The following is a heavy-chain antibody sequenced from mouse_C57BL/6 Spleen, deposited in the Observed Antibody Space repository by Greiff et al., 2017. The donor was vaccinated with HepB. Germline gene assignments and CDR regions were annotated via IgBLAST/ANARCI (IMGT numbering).Heavy chain of an antibody. V-gene: IGHV1-22*01. Sequence: VQLQQSGPELVKPGASVKMSCKASGYTFTDYNMHWVKQSHGKSLEWIGYINPNNGGTNSNQKFKGKATLTVNKSSITAYMELRSLTSEDSAVYYCARYDGYWYFDVWGTGTTVTVSS. CDR3: ARYDGYWYFDV. D-gene: IGHD2-3*01. J-gene: IGHJ1*03. CDR2: INPNNGGT. CDR1: GYTFTDYN.